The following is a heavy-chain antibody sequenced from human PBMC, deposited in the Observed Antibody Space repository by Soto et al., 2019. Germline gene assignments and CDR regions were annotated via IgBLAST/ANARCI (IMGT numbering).Heavy chain of an antibody. V-gene: IGHV6-1*01. D-gene: IGHD3-10*01. CDR2: TYYRSKWYN. J-gene: IGHJ6*02. Sequence: SQTLSLTCAISGDSVSSNSAAWNWIRQSPSRGLEWLGRTYYRSKWYNDYAVSVKSRITINPDTSKNQFSLQLNSVTPEDTAVYYCAREAPSLWLGELLHIYYYYGMDVWGQGTTVTVSS. CDR1: GDSVSSNSAA. CDR3: AREAPSLWLGELLHIYYYYGMDV.